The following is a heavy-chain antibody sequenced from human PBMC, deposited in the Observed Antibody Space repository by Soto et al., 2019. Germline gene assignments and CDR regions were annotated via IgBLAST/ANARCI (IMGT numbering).Heavy chain of an antibody. D-gene: IGHD3-3*01. J-gene: IGHJ4*02. CDR3: ARLADFWSGSYYFDY. Sequence: PGESLKISCKGSGYSFTSYWISWVRQMPGKGLEWMGRIDPSDSYTNYSPSFQGHVTISADKSISTAYLQWSSLKASDTAMYYCARLADFWSGSYYFDYWGQGTLVTVSS. CDR1: GYSFTSYW. V-gene: IGHV5-10-1*01. CDR2: IDPSDSYT.